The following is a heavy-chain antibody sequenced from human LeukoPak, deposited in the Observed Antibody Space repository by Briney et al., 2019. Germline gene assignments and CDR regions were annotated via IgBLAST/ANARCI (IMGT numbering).Heavy chain of an antibody. CDR2: ISAYNGNT. V-gene: IGHV1-18*01. J-gene: IGHJ5*02. D-gene: IGHD3-22*01. CDR3: ARVPLPEDYDRWFDP. Sequence: ASVKVSCKASGYTFTSYGISWVRQAPGQGLEWMGWISAYNGNTNYAQKLQGRVTMTTDTSTSTAYMELRSLRSDDTAVYYCARVPLPEDYDRWFDPWGQGTLVTVSS. CDR1: GYTFTSYG.